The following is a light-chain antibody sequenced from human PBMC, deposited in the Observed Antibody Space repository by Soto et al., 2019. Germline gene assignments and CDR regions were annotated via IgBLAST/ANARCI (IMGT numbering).Light chain of an antibody. J-gene: IGLJ2*01. V-gene: IGLV1-40*01. Sequence: QSVLTQPPSVSGAPGERVTISCAGSSSDIGAGYRVRWYQQVPGTAPKLLIYDNTNRPSGVSVRFSGSKSGTSASLAISGIQAEDEADYSCKSFDKYLSAVVFGGGTQLTVL. CDR2: DNT. CDR1: SSDIGAGYR. CDR3: KSFDKYLSAVV.